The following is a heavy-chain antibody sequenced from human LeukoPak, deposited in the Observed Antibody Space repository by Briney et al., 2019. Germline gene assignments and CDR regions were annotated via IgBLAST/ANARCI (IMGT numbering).Heavy chain of an antibody. D-gene: IGHD1-1*01. J-gene: IGHJ4*02. CDR3: ARRIGTSYFDY. CDR2: MYHSGNT. V-gene: IGHV4-38-2*01. CDR1: GYSISSGYY. Sequence: SETLSLTCAVSGYSISSGYYWGWIRQPPGKGLEWIGTMYHSGNTFYNASLKSRVTISVDTSKNQFSLKLSSVTAADTAVYYCARRIGTSYFDYWGQGTLVTVSS.